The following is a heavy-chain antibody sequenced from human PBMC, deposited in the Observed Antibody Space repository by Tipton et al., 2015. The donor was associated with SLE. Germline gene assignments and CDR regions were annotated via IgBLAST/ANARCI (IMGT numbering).Heavy chain of an antibody. J-gene: IGHJ4*02. V-gene: IGHV3-21*01. CDR3: AREGPRSWNPGY. Sequence: SLRLSCAASGFTFSSYSMNWVRQAPGKGLEWVSSISSSSSYIYYADSVKGRFTISRDNAKNSLYLQMNSLRAEDTAVYYCAREGPRSWNPGYWGQGTLVTVSS. D-gene: IGHD6-13*01. CDR2: ISSSSSYI. CDR1: GFTFSSYS.